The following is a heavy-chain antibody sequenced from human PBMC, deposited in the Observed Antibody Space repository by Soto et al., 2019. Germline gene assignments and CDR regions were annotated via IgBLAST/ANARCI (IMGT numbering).Heavy chain of an antibody. V-gene: IGHV3-30*18. CDR3: AKDRRERLIMIEGSDY. CDR2: ISYDGTNK. D-gene: IGHD3-22*01. J-gene: IGHJ4*02. Sequence: QLQLVESGGGVVQPGRSLRLSCAASGFTFSSHGMHWVRQAPGKGLEWVAVISYDGTNKYYADSVKGRFTISRDNSKNTLYLQMNSLGPEDTAVYYCAKDRRERLIMIEGSDYWGQGPLVTVSS. CDR1: GFTFSSHG.